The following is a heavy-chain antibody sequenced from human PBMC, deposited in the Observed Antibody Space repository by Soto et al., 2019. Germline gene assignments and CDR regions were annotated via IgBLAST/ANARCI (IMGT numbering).Heavy chain of an antibody. CDR1: GFTFSYHA. Sequence: QVQLVESGGGVVQPGRSLRLSCAASGFTFSYHALNWVRQAPGKGLEWVAVISYDGDNKYIAEAVKGRLPISRDNPQNPVSLQMNSLRTEDTAMYFCARGTTTSAFSVMDVWGQGTTVTVSS. D-gene: IGHD1-1*01. CDR3: ARGTTTSAFSVMDV. V-gene: IGHV3-30-3*01. J-gene: IGHJ6*02. CDR2: ISYDGDNK.